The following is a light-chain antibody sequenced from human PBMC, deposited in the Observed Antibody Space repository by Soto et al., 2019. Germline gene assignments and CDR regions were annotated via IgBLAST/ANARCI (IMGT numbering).Light chain of an antibody. CDR1: QRISSD. CDR3: QQYNNWPPYT. CDR2: GAS. V-gene: IGKV3-15*01. Sequence: EIVMTQSPATLSVSPGERATLSCRASQRISSDLAWYQQKPGQAPRLLIYGASTRATGIPARFSGSGSGTDFTLTISSLQSEDFAVYYCQQYNNWPPYTFGQGTKLEI. J-gene: IGKJ2*01.